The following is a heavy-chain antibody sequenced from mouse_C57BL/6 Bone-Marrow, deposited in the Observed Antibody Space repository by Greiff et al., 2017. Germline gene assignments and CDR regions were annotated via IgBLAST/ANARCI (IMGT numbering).Heavy chain of an antibody. CDR2: IYPGSGST. CDR3: ARSGYYYGSPGDY. Sequence: VQLQQPGAELVKPGASVKMSCKASGYTFTSYWITWVKQRPGQGLEWIGDIYPGSGSTNYNEKFKSKATLTVDTSSSTAYMQLSSLTSEDSAVYYCARSGYYYGSPGDYWGQGTTLTVSS. J-gene: IGHJ2*01. V-gene: IGHV1-55*01. D-gene: IGHD1-1*01. CDR1: GYTFTSYW.